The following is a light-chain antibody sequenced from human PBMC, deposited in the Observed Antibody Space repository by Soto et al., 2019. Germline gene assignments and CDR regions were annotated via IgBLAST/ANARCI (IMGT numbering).Light chain of an antibody. Sequence: EIVMTQSPATLSVSPGESATLSCRASQNINSNLAWYQQKPGQAPRLLIYRASTMATGIPARFSGSGSGTEFTLTISSLQSEDFAVYYCQQYHDWPSVTFGQGTKVDIK. CDR2: RAS. J-gene: IGKJ1*01. V-gene: IGKV3-15*01. CDR3: QQYHDWPSVT. CDR1: QNINSN.